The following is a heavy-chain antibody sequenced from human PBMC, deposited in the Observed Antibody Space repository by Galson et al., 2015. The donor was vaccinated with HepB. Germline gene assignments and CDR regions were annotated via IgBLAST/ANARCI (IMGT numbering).Heavy chain of an antibody. Sequence: SLRLSCAASGLTFDIYSLTWVRQAPGKGLEWVSSISSTSSHIFYADSVKGRFTISRDNGKNSLFLEMNSLRVEDTAVYYCVSGWYSDYWGQGTLVTVSS. CDR2: ISSTSSHI. V-gene: IGHV3-21*01. CDR3: VSGWYSDY. J-gene: IGHJ4*02. CDR1: GLTFDIYS. D-gene: IGHD6-19*01.